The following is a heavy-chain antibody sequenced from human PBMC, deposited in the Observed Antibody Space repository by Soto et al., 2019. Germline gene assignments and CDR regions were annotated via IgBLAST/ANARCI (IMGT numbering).Heavy chain of an antibody. Sequence: EVQLVESGGGLIQPGGSLRLSCAAPGFTFSSNDMNWVRQAPGKGLEWVSLIYGGGSTYYADSLKGRFTISRDNSKNTLYLQMSSMRAEDTAVYYCATRPLLPGAPWGQGTMVTVSS. J-gene: IGHJ3*01. CDR3: ATRPLLPGAP. D-gene: IGHD2-15*01. CDR2: IYGGGST. V-gene: IGHV3-53*01. CDR1: GFTFSSND.